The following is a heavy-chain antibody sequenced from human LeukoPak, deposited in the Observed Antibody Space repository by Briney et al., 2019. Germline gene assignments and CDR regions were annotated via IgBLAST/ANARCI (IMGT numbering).Heavy chain of an antibody. Sequence: SETLSLTCAVSGGSISSSTYYWGWIRQPPGEGLEYVGSISYTGSTYYNPSLKSRVTTSVDTSKNQFSLRLSSVTAADTAVYYCARRTYSGSYPYYYYYMDVWGKGTTVTVSS. J-gene: IGHJ6*03. CDR3: ARRTYSGSYPYYYYYMDV. D-gene: IGHD1-26*01. CDR1: GGSISSSTYY. CDR2: ISYTGST. V-gene: IGHV4-39*01.